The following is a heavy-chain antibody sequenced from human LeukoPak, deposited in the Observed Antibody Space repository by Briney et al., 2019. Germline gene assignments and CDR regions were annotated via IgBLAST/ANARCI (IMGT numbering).Heavy chain of an antibody. CDR1: GFTLTYAW. Sequence: PGGSLTLSCAASGFTLTYAWMHGGRHPPGKGVEWVGRIKGTPDGGTTDYAAPVKSRFTISRDDSKNTLSLEMNSLKTEDTAVYYCGTDGYYDRNRYSWPVGWGPGTLVTVSS. J-gene: IGHJ4*02. CDR3: GTDGYYDRNRYSWPVG. V-gene: IGHV3-15*01. CDR2: IKGTPDGGTT. D-gene: IGHD3-22*01.